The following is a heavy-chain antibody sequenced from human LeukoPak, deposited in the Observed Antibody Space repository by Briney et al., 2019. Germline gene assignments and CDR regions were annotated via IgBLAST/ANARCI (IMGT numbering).Heavy chain of an antibody. CDR1: GCSFTSYW. D-gene: IGHD3-10*01. CDR2: IYPGDSDT. CDR3: ARSRGSGSYYTPFDY. V-gene: IGHV5-51*01. J-gene: IGHJ4*02. Sequence: GESLKISCKGSGCSFTSYWIGWVRQMPGKGLEWMGIIYPGDSDTRYSPSFQGQVTISADKSISTAYLQWSSLKASDTAMYYCARSRGSGSYYTPFDYWGQGTLVTVSS.